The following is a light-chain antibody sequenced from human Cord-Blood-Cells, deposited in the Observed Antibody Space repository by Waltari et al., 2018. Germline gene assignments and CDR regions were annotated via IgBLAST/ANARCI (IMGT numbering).Light chain of an antibody. V-gene: IGLV1-44*01. CDR1: SSNIGSNT. CDR3: AAWDDSLNGPV. Sequence: QSVLTQPPSASGTPGQRVTISCSGSSSNIGSNTVNWYQQLPGTAPKLLIYSNNHRPSGLPDRFSGSKSGTSASLAISGLQSEDEADYYCAAWDDSLNGPVFGGGTKLTVL. J-gene: IGLJ3*02. CDR2: SNN.